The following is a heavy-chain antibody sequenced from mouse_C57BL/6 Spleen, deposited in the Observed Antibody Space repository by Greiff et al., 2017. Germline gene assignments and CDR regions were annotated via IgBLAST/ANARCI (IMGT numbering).Heavy chain of an antibody. D-gene: IGHD3-2*02. CDR2: IYPGDGDT. CDR1: GYAFSSSW. CDR3: ARETAQAPALFAY. V-gene: IGHV1-82*01. J-gene: IGHJ3*01. Sequence: VQLQESGPELVKPGASVKISCKASGYAFSSSWMNWVKQRPGKGLEWIGRIYPGDGDTNYNGKFKGKATLTADKSSSTAYMQLSSLTSEDSAVYFCARETAQAPALFAYWGQGTLVTVSA.